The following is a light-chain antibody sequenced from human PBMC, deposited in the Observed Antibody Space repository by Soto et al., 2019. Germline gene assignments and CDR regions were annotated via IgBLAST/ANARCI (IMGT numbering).Light chain of an antibody. J-gene: IGKJ2*01. V-gene: IGKV3-20*01. CDR2: GSS. Sequence: EIVLTQSPGTLSLSPGERATLSCRTSQSVSGIYLAWYQQKPRQSPRLLIYGSSDRATGIPDRFSGSGSATDFTLTITRVEPEDFAVYYCQQYRSSPPYTFGQGTKLEIK. CDR1: QSVSGIY. CDR3: QQYRSSPPYT.